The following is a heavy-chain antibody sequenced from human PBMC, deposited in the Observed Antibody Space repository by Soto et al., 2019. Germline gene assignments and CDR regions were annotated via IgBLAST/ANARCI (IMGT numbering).Heavy chain of an antibody. Sequence: ASVKVSCKASRGTFSSYAISSVRQAPGQGLEWMGGIIPIFGTANYAQKFQGRVTITADESTSTAYMELSSLRSEDTAVYYCARPVDTAMGDYYYYYGMDVWGQGTTVTVSS. CDR1: RGTFSSYA. J-gene: IGHJ6*02. CDR3: ARPVDTAMGDYYYYYGMDV. V-gene: IGHV1-69*13. D-gene: IGHD5-18*01. CDR2: IIPIFGTA.